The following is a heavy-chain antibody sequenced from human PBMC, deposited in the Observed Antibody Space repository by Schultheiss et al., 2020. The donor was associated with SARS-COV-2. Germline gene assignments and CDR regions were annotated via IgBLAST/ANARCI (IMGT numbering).Heavy chain of an antibody. CDR1: GGTFSSYA. J-gene: IGHJ4*02. V-gene: IGHV1-69*10. CDR2: INPNSGGT. D-gene: IGHD1-1*01. CDR3: ATEVQGFSPGAYYFDY. Sequence: SVKVSCKASGGTFSSYAISWVRQAPGQGLEWMGWINPNSGGTNYAQKFQGRVTITRDTSASTAYMELSNLRSEDMAVYYCATEVQGFSPGAYYFDYWGQGTLVTVSS.